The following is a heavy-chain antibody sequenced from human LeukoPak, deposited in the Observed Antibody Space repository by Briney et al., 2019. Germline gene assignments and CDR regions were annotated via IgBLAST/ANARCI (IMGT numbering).Heavy chain of an antibody. V-gene: IGHV7-4-1*02. J-gene: IGHJ3*02. Sequence: ASVTVSCKASGYTFTSYAMNWVRQAPGQGLEWMGWINTNTGNPTYAHGFTGRFVFSLDTSVSTAYLQISSLKAEDTAVYYCARAEAYCGGDCYSAFDIWGQGTMVTVSS. CDR1: GYTFTSYA. CDR3: ARAEAYCGGDCYSAFDI. CDR2: INTNTGNP. D-gene: IGHD2-21*02.